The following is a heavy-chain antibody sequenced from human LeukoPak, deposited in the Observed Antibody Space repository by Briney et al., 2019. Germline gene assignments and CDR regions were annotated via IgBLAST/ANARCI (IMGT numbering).Heavy chain of an antibody. Sequence: PGGSLRLSCAASGFTFSSYAMHWVRQAPGKGLEWVAVISYDGSNKYYADSVKGRFTISGDNSKNTLYLQMNSLKASDTAMYYCARPQDFGLTGMNAFDIWGQGTMVTVSS. V-gene: IGHV3-30*04. J-gene: IGHJ3*02. CDR1: GFTFSSYA. CDR2: ISYDGSNK. CDR3: ARPQDFGLTGMNAFDI. D-gene: IGHD7-27*01.